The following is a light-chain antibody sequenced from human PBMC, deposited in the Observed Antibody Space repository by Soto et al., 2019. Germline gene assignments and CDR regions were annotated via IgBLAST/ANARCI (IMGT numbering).Light chain of an antibody. V-gene: IGKV3-15*01. J-gene: IGKJ2*01. CDR2: DAS. CDR3: LQYNSWPYT. CDR1: QSVSVN. Sequence: EVVMTQSPGTLSVSPGEGATLSCRASQSVSVNLAWYQHRPGQAPRPLIYDASTRAIGVPARLSGRGSGTDFTLTISSLQSEDFAIYYCLQYNSWPYTFGRGTKLEI.